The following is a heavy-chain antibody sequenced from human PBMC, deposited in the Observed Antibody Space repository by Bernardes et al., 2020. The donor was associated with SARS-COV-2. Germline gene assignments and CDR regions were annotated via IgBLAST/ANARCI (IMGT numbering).Heavy chain of an antibody. CDR1: VYTFITPG. CDR3: VRVVLGSGLFEY. Sequence: ASVKDSCKTTVYTFITPGSGWVGQPPGKGLEWMGWSSRYNGDTYYAQNLQGRVTMTTDISTSTVSVEMSSLRSDDTALFYCVRVVLGSGLFEYWGQGTLVTVSS. D-gene: IGHD3-22*01. V-gene: IGHV1-18*01. CDR2: SSRYNGDT. J-gene: IGHJ4*02.